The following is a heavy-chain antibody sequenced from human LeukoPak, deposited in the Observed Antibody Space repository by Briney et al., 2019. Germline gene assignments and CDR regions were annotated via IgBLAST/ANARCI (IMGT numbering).Heavy chain of an antibody. CDR3: ARGGYSDGYGY. Sequence: PLETLSLTCAVYGGSFSGYYWSWIRQPPGKGLEWIGEINHSGSTNYNPSLKSRVTISVDTSKNQFSLKLSSVTAADTAVYYCARGGYSDGYGYWGQGTLVTVSS. CDR1: GGSFSGYY. V-gene: IGHV4-34*01. CDR2: INHSGST. D-gene: IGHD5-18*01. J-gene: IGHJ4*02.